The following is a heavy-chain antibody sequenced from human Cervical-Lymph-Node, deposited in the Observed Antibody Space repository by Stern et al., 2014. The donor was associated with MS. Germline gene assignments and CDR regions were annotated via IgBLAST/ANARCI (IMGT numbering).Heavy chain of an antibody. CDR2: LYSRCSH. Sequence: QEKLQESGPGLVQPSETLSLTCSVSGGSIRSYYWSWIRQPPGKGLEWIGYLYSRCSHNYNPILKSRFTISVDTSKNQFSLKLSPVTAADTAVYYCARATDILTGHYPYYFDYWGQGTLVTVSS. D-gene: IGHD3-9*01. CDR1: GGSIRSYY. CDR3: ARATDILTGHYPYYFDY. V-gene: IGHV4-59*01. J-gene: IGHJ4*02.